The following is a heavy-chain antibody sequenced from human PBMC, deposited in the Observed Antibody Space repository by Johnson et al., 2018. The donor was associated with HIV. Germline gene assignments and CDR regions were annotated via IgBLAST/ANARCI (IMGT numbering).Heavy chain of an antibody. Sequence: VQLVESGGGLVQPGRYLRLYCAASGFTFDDYAMHWVRQAPGKGLEWVSGISWNSGSIGYADTVKGRFTISRDNAKNSLYLQMNSLRAEDTALYYCAKAQTGTTGAFDIWGQGTMVTVSS. CDR3: AKAQTGTTGAFDI. D-gene: IGHD1-7*01. J-gene: IGHJ3*02. V-gene: IGHV3-9*01. CDR1: GFTFDDYA. CDR2: ISWNSGSI.